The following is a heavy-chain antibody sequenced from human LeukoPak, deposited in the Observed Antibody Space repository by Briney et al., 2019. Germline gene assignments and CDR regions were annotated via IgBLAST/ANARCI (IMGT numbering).Heavy chain of an antibody. CDR2: IYHSGST. CDR1: GGSISSSSYY. Sequence: SETLSLTCTVSGGSISSSSYYWGWIRQPPGKGLEWIGEIYHSGSTNYNPSLKSRVTISVDKSKNQFSLKLSSVTAADTAVYYCASRGIAAAVYWGQGTLVTVSS. V-gene: IGHV4-39*07. CDR3: ASRGIAAAVY. J-gene: IGHJ4*02. D-gene: IGHD6-13*01.